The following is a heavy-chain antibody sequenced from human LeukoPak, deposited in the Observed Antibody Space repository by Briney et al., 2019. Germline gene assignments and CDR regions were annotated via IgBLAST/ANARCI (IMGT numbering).Heavy chain of an antibody. Sequence: GGSLRLSCEASGFTFSSYWMSWVRQAPGKGLEWVANIKTDGSEKYYVDSVKGGFTISRDNAKNSLYLQMNSLRAEDTAVYYSARDYTGYFPWGQGTLVIVSS. V-gene: IGHV3-7*03. CDR2: IKTDGSEK. CDR1: GFTFSSYW. J-gene: IGHJ5*02. CDR3: ARDYTGYFP. D-gene: IGHD3-9*01.